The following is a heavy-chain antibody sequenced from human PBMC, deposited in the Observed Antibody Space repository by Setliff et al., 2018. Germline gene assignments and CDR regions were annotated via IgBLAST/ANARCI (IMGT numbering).Heavy chain of an antibody. CDR3: ASAGHSGSWFPFDAFHI. J-gene: IGHJ3*02. D-gene: IGHD6-13*01. CDR2: ISRSSTYI. CDR1: GFTFSTHS. Sequence: GSLRLSCAASGFTFSTHSMNWVRQAPGKGLEWVSSISRSSTYIYYADSMKGRFTISRDNAKNSQYLQMNSLRAEDTAVYYCASAGHSGSWFPFDAFHIWGQGTMVTVSS. V-gene: IGHV3-21*01.